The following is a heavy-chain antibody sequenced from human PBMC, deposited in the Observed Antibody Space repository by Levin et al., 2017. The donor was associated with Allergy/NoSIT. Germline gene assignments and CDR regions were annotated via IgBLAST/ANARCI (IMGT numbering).Heavy chain of an antibody. CDR1: GFTFSSYA. CDR2: ISGSGGST. D-gene: IGHD3-3*01. J-gene: IGHJ3*02. V-gene: IGHV3-23*01. CDR3: AKDTLRFLEWLSHNAFDS. Sequence: PGGSLRLSCAASGFTFSSYAMSWVRQAPGKGLEWVSAISGSGGSTYYADSVKGRFTISRDNSKNTLYLQMNSLRAEDTAVYYCAKDTLRFLEWLSHNAFDSWGQGTMVTVSS.